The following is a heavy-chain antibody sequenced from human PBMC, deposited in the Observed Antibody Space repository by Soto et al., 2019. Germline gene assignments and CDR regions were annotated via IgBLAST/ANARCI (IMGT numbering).Heavy chain of an antibody. J-gene: IGHJ5*02. V-gene: IGHV3-30*18. CDR2: LSWDGSTE. CDR1: GFTFSSYG. D-gene: IGHD2-2*01. Sequence: GGSLRLSCAASGFTFSSYGMYWVRQAPGKGLEWVALLSWDGSTEYYAASVKGRLTISRDISKNTLYLQINSLRAEDTAVYYCAKSRVPTAARDYYLDPWGQGTLVTVSS. CDR3: AKSRVPTAARDYYLDP.